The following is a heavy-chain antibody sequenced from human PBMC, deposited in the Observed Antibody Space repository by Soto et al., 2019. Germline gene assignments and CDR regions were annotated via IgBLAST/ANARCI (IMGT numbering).Heavy chain of an antibody. CDR2: IHYSGST. Sequence: QVQLQESGPGLVKPSQTVSLTCTVSGGSVGSGDYYWSWIRQPPGNGLEWIGHIHYSGSTYYTPPFERRVTISLDAPKNQFSLTLRSVTATDTAVYYCARASLLEQVGYWGQGTQVTVSS. D-gene: IGHD6-13*01. V-gene: IGHV4-30-4*01. J-gene: IGHJ4*02. CDR1: GGSVGSGDYY. CDR3: ARASLLEQVGY.